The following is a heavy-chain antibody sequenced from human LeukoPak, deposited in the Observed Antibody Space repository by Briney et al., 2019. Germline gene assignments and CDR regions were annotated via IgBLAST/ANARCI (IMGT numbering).Heavy chain of an antibody. CDR3: AKDPSFRPGYFDY. Sequence: GGSLRLSCAASGFTFSSYGMHWVRQAPGQGLEWVAFIRYDGSNKYYADSVKGRFTMSRDNSKNTLYLQMNSLRADDTAVYYCAKDPSFRPGYFDYWGQGTLVTVSS. CDR2: IRYDGSNK. V-gene: IGHV3-30*02. CDR1: GFTFSSYG. J-gene: IGHJ4*02.